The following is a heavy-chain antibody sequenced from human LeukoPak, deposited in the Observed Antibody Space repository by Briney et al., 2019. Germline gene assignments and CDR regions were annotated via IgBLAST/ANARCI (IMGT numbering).Heavy chain of an antibody. CDR3: ARIDYGDYVLLDY. V-gene: IGHV4-31*03. CDR1: GGSISSGGYY. Sequence: SETLSLTCTVSGGSISSGGYYWSWIRQHPGKGLEWIGYIYYSGSTYYNPSLKSRVTISVDTSKHQFSLKLSSVTAADTAVYYCARIDYGDYVLLDYWGQGTLVTVSS. D-gene: IGHD4-17*01. CDR2: IYYSGST. J-gene: IGHJ4*02.